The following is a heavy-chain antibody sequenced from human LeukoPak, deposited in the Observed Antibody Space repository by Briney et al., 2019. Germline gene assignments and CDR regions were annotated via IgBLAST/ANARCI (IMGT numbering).Heavy chain of an antibody. CDR1: GYTFATYG. CDR3: ARDLLSPSSSFDF. J-gene: IGHJ4*02. Sequence: GASVKVSCKASGYTFATYGISWVRQAPRQGLEWMGWINTYNGNTNFAQKFLGRVTMTTDTSTSTAYLDLRSLRFDDTAVYFCARDLLSPSSSFDFWGQGTLVTVSS. CDR2: INTYNGNT. V-gene: IGHV1-18*01.